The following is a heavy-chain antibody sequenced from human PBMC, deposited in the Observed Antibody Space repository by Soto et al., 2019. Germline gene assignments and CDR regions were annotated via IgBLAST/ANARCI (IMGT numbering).Heavy chain of an antibody. Sequence: QLQLQESGSGLVKPSQTLSLTCAVSGGSISSGGYSWSWIRQPPGKGLEWIGYIYQSGSTYYNPSLKSRVTISVDWSKNQFALELSSVTAADTAVYYCARESRSSRYDSSGYSQFRFFDLWGRGTLVTVSS. V-gene: IGHV4-30-2*01. D-gene: IGHD3-22*01. CDR3: ARESRSSRYDSSGYSQFRFFDL. CDR1: GGSISSGGYS. CDR2: IYQSGST. J-gene: IGHJ2*01.